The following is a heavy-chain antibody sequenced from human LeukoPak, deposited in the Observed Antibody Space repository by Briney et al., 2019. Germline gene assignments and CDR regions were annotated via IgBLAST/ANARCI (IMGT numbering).Heavy chain of an antibody. CDR3: AKPGVRGVIIHDAFDI. D-gene: IGHD3-10*01. CDR2: ITWNSGSL. Sequence: GRSLRLSCAASGFTFDDFAMHWVRQAPGKGLEWVSGITWNSGSLGYADSVKGRFTISRDNAKNSLYLQMNSLRAEDTAVYYCAKPGVRGVIIHDAFDIWGQGTMVTVSS. V-gene: IGHV3-9*01. CDR1: GFTFDDFA. J-gene: IGHJ3*02.